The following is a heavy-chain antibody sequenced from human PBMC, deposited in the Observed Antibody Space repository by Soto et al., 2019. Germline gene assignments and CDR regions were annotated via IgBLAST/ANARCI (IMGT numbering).Heavy chain of an antibody. CDR1: GGSISSSSYY. V-gene: IGHV4-39*01. Sequence: PSETLSLTCTVSGGSISSSSYYWGWIRQPPGKGLEWIGSIYYSGSTYYNPSLKSRVTISVDTSKNQFSLKLSSVTAADTAVYYCARLPHYYDSSGYYWPTGYFDYWGQGTLVTSPQ. CDR2: IYYSGST. D-gene: IGHD3-22*01. CDR3: ARLPHYYDSSGYYWPTGYFDY. J-gene: IGHJ4*02.